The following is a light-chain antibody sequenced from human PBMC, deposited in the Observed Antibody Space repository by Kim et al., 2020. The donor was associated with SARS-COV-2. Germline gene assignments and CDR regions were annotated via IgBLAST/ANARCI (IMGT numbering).Light chain of an antibody. CDR3: QQYNNWPPYT. J-gene: IGKJ2*01. CDR2: ATS. Sequence: EIVMTQSPATLSVSPGERATLSCRASHSVTSNLAWFQQKPGQAPRLLIYATSTRAAGTPGRFSGSGSGTEFTLTIDSLQSEDSAVYYCQQYNNWPPYTFGQGTKLEI. V-gene: IGKV3-15*01. CDR1: HSVTSN.